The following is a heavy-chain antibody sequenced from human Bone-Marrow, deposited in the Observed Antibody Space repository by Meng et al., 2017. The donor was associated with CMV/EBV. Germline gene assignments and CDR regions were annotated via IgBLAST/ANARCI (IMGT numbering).Heavy chain of an antibody. J-gene: IGHJ4*02. CDR3: ARDLGIAAAEWFDY. D-gene: IGHD6-13*01. CDR2: IIPILGIA. V-gene: IGHV1-69*04. CDR1: GGTFSSYT. Sequence: SVKGSCKASGGTFSSYTISWVRQAPGQGLEWMGRIIPILGIANYAQKFQGRVTITADKSTSTAYMELSSLRSEDTAVYYCARDLGIAAAEWFDYWGQGTLVTVSS.